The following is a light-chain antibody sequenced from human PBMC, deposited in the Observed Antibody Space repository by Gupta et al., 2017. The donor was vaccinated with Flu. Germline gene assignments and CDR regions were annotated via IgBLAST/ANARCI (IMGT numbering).Light chain of an antibody. CDR3: SSYTSISTFYV. Sequence: ALTQLAPVSGSPEHPTTFSCPGPSSDVGRSDSVSWYQQHPGKAPKLLIYDVSNRPSEVSSRFSGSKSGNTASLTISGLQAEDETDYYCSSYTSISTFYVFGTGTKVTVL. V-gene: IGLV2-14*01. CDR1: SSDVGRSDS. CDR2: DVS. J-gene: IGLJ1*01.